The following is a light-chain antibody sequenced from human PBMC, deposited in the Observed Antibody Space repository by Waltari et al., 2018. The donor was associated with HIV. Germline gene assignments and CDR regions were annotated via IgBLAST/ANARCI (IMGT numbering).Light chain of an antibody. CDR3: SSYTNTNILI. Sequence: QSALTQPASVSGSPGQSITISCTGTSSDVGGYKYVYWYQQHPGKAPKLIIYEVSNRPSGISNRFSGSKSGNAASLTISGLQAEDESDYFCSSYTNTNILIFGGGTKLTVL. J-gene: IGLJ2*01. CDR1: SSDVGGYKY. CDR2: EVS. V-gene: IGLV2-14*01.